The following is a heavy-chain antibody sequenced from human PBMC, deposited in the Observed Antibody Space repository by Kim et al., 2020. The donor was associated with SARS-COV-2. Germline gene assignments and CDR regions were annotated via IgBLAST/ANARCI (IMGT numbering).Heavy chain of an antibody. J-gene: IGHJ4*02. CDR1: GGSISSSSYY. CDR2: IYYSGST. Sequence: SETLSLTCTVSGGSISSSSYYWGWIRQPPGQGLEWIGSIYYSGSTYYNPSLKSRVTISVDTTKNQFSLKLSSVTAADTAVYYCAGLTMVVVVNPPYCFDYWGQGTLVTVSS. D-gene: IGHD3-22*01. V-gene: IGHV4-39*01. CDR3: AGLTMVVVVNPPYCFDY.